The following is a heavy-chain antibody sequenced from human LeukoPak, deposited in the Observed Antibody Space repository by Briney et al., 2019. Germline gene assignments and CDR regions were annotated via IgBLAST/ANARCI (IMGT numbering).Heavy chain of an antibody. V-gene: IGHV3-23*01. CDR2: ISDNSAKT. D-gene: IGHD3-22*01. J-gene: IGHJ5*02. CDR3: AREYDSSWPS. CDR1: GFTFRTYA. Sequence: GGSLRLSCAASGFTFRTYAMSWVRQAPGKGLEWVSAISDNSAKTYYADSVKGRFTISRDNSKNTLFVQMNSLRAEDTAIYYCAREYDSSWPSWGPGTLVTVSS.